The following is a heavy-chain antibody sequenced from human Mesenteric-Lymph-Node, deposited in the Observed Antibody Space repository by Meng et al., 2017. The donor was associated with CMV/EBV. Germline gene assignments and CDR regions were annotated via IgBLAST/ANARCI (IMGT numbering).Heavy chain of an antibody. CDR3: AKLTVVTAYYYYGMDV. CDR2: ITSSSTTI. V-gene: IGHV3-48*01. D-gene: IGHD4-23*01. Sequence: LTCAASGFTFSTYSMNWVRQAPGQGLEWVSYITSSSTTIYYADSVKGRFTISRDNSKNTLYLQMNSLRAENTAVYYCAKLTVVTAYYYYGMDVWGQGTTVTVSS. CDR1: GFTFSTYS. J-gene: IGHJ6*02.